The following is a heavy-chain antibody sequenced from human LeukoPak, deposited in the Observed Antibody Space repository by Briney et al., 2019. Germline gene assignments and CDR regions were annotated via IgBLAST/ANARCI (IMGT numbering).Heavy chain of an antibody. J-gene: IGHJ4*02. Sequence: GALRLSCAASGFTFSSFSMTWVRQALGKGLEWVSSIIVSGATYYADSVKGRFTISRDSFRGMLFLQMDSLRVEDTAVYFCAKGSVGNADFASWGQGALVTVSS. CDR1: GFTFSSFS. V-gene: IGHV3-23*01. CDR2: IIVSGAT. CDR3: AKGSVGNADFAS. D-gene: IGHD6-25*01.